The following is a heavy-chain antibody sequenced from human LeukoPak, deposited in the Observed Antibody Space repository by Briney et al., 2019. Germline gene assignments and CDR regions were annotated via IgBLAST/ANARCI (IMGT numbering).Heavy chain of an antibody. D-gene: IGHD3-22*01. CDR1: GGSISSYY. J-gene: IGHJ4*02. V-gene: IGHV4-59*05. CDR2: IYYSGST. CDR3: ARHVHISYDSSGYYYVLDY. Sequence: SETLSLTCTVSGGSISSYYWSWIRQPPGKGLEWIGSIYYSGSTYYNPSLKSRVTISVDTSKNQFSLKLSSVTAADTAVYYCARHVHISYDSSGYYYVLDYWGQGTLVTVSS.